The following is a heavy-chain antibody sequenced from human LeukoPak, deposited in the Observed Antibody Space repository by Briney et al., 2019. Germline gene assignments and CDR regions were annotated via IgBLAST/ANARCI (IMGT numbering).Heavy chain of an antibody. V-gene: IGHV4-38-2*02. CDR3: ARGPSSQVRFDP. D-gene: IGHD2-2*01. CDR1: GYSISSGYY. J-gene: IGHJ5*02. CDR2: IYHSGST. Sequence: SETLSLTCTVSGYSISSGYYWGWIRQPPGKGLEWIGSIYHSGSTFYNPSLKSRVTISVDTSKNQFSLKLSSVTAADTAVYYCARGPSSQVRFDPWGQGTLVTVSS.